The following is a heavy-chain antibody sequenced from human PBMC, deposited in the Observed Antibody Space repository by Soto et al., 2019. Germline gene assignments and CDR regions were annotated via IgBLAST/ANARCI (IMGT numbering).Heavy chain of an antibody. D-gene: IGHD2-15*01. CDR3: TRLGGGHYFDS. Sequence: EVQLVESGGGLVQPGGSLRLSCAASGFSFSSYWMHWVLKAPEKGLEWVSRIDNEGTGTSYADSVRGRFTFSRDNAKNTLYLQMSSLRPEDTAVYYCTRLGGGHYFDSWGRGTLVTVSS. CDR1: GFSFSSYW. V-gene: IGHV3-74*01. CDR2: IDNEGTGT. J-gene: IGHJ4*02.